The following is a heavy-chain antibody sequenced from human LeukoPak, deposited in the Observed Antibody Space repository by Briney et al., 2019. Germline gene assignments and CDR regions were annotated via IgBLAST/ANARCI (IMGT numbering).Heavy chain of an antibody. Sequence: ASVKVSCKASGYTFTSYYMHWVRQAPGQGLEWMGIINPSGGSTSYAQKFQGRVTMTRDTSTSTVYMELSSLRSEDTAVYYCASAKDIVVVPAANLPFDYWGQGTLVTVSS. CDR2: INPSGGST. V-gene: IGHV1-46*01. CDR1: GYTFTSYY. CDR3: ASAKDIVVVPAANLPFDY. D-gene: IGHD2-2*01. J-gene: IGHJ4*02.